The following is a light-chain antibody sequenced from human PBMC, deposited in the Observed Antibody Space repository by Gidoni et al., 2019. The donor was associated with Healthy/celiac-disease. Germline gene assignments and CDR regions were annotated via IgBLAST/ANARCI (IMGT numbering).Light chain of an antibody. CDR3: CSYAGSSTPVV. CDR1: SSDVGSYNL. V-gene: IGLV2-23*01. J-gene: IGLJ2*01. Sequence: QSALTQPASVSGSPGQSIPISCTGTSSDVGSYNLVSWYPQHPGKAPKLMIYEGSKRPSGVSNRFSGSKSGNTASLTISGLQAEDEADYYCCSYAGSSTPVVFGGGTKLTVL. CDR2: EGS.